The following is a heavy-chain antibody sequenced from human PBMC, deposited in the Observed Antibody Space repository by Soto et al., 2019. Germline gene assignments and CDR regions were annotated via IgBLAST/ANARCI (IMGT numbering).Heavy chain of an antibody. V-gene: IGHV3-23*01. J-gene: IGHJ6*04. CDR2: LSGNGGST. D-gene: IGHD5-18*01. CDR3: AKDLRWIQQDYGMDV. CDR1: GFTFSCYA. Sequence: PGGSLILSCGASGFTFSCYAISWVRPSPGKGLEWVSALSGNGGSTYYADSVKGRFTISRDNSKNTLYLQMNSLRAEDTAVYCCAKDLRWIQQDYGMDVWGKGTTVTV.